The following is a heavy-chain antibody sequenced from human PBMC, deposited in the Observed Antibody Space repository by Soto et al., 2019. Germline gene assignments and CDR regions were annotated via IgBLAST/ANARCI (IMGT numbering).Heavy chain of an antibody. J-gene: IGHJ6*02. D-gene: IGHD2-21*02. CDR2: IIPIFGTA. Sequence: QVQLVQSGAEVKKPWSSVKVSCKASGGTFSSYAISWVRQAPGQGLEWMGGIIPIFGTANYAKKFQGRVTITADESTRTAYIELRSLRSEDTAGHYCAGGEGVYAVTPKDGMDGSGQRTTVTAS. V-gene: IGHV1-69*01. CDR1: GGTFSSYA. CDR3: AGGEGVYAVTPKDGMDG.